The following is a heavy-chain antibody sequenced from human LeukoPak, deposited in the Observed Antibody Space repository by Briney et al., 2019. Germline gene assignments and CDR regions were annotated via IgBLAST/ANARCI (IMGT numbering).Heavy chain of an antibody. CDR1: GGSISTYY. CDR3: ASSPGGTGAFDI. Sequence: SETLSLTCTVSGGSISTYYWSWIRHPPGKGLGWIGYIYYSGSTNYNPSLKSRVTISVDTSKNQFSLKLSSVTAADTAVYYCASSPGGTGAFDIWGQGTKVTVSS. V-gene: IGHV4-59*01. J-gene: IGHJ3*02. D-gene: IGHD1-1*01. CDR2: IYYSGST.